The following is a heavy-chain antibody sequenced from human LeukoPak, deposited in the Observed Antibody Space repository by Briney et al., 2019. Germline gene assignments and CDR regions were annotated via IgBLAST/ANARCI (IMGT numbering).Heavy chain of an antibody. CDR1: GFTFTSYS. CDR3: VRSLDY. CDR2: ISGGGGST. V-gene: IGHV3-23*01. J-gene: IGHJ4*02. Sequence: GGSLRLSCAASGFTFTSYSMNWVRQAPGKGLEWVSTISGGGGSTYYADSVKGRFTISRDNSKNTVYLQMNSLRVEDTVLYYCVRSLDYWGQGTLVTVSS.